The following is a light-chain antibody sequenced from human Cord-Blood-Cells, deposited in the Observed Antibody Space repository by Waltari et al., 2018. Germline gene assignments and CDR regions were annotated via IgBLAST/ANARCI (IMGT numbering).Light chain of an antibody. CDR3: STYPSSSAFV. J-gene: IGLJ3*02. V-gene: IGLV2-14*01. CDR1: SSDVGGHTY. Sequence: QSALTQPASVSGSPGQSLTISCTGTSSDVGGHTYVSWYQQHPGKAPKLMVYDVSKRTSGASNRVSGAKSGNTASPTIYGLHAEDEAVYYCSTYPSSSAFVFGGGKKLTVL. CDR2: DVS.